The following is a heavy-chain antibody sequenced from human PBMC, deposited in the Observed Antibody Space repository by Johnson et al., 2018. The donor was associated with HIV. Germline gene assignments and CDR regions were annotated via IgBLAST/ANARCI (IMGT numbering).Heavy chain of an antibody. Sequence: QVQLVESGGGVVQPGRSLRLSCAASGFTFSTYTLHWVRLAPGKGLEWVAVISYDGSNKYYADSVKGRFTISRDNSKNTLYLQMNSLRTEDAAVYYCARDQYDRGDGALDIWGQGTMVTVSS. V-gene: IGHV3-30*04. J-gene: IGHJ3*02. D-gene: IGHD5-24*01. CDR1: GFTFSTYT. CDR2: ISYDGSNK. CDR3: ARDQYDRGDGALDI.